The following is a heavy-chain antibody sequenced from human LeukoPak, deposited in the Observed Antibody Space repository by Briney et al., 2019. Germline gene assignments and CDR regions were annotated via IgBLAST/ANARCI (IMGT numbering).Heavy chain of an antibody. CDR3: ARDNDSGDPPHFDY. Sequence: SVKVSCKASGGTFSNYAISWVRQAPGQGLEWMGGIIPIFGTANYAQKFRGRVTITADKSTRTAYMELSSLRSEDTAVYYCARDNDSGDPPHFDYWGQGTLVTVSS. D-gene: IGHD3-10*01. V-gene: IGHV1-69*06. J-gene: IGHJ4*02. CDR2: IIPIFGTA. CDR1: GGTFSNYA.